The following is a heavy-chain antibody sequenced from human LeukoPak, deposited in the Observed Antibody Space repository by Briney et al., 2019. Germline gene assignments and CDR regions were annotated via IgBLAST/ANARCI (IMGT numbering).Heavy chain of an antibody. V-gene: IGHV3-30-3*01. CDR2: ISYDGSNK. CDR3: ARDLRGITMIVVDTTKPFDY. CDR1: GFTFSSYA. D-gene: IGHD3-22*01. J-gene: IGHJ4*02. Sequence: GGSLRLSCAASGFTFSSYAMHWVRQAPGKGLEWVAVISYDGSNKYYADSVKGRFTISRDNAKNSLYLQMNSLRAEDTAVYYCARDLRGITMIVVDTTKPFDYWGQGTLVTVSS.